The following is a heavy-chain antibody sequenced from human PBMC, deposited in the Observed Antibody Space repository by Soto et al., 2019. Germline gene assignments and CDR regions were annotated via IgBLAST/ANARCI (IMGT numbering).Heavy chain of an antibody. J-gene: IGHJ4*02. CDR1: GFTFSSYA. CDR3: ARDSQLSGWYEDYFDY. V-gene: IGHV3-30-3*01. Sequence: QVQLVESGGGVVQPGRSLRLSCAASGFTFSSYAMHWVRQAPGKGLEWVAVISYDGSNKYYADSVKGRFTISRDNSKNTLYLQMNSLRAEDTAVYYCARDSQLSGWYEDYFDYWGQGTLVTVSS. CDR2: ISYDGSNK. D-gene: IGHD6-19*01.